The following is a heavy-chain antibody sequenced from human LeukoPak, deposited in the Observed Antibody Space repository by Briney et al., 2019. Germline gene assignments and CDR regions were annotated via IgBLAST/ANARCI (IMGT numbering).Heavy chain of an antibody. CDR1: GFTFSDYY. J-gene: IGHJ4*02. CDR2: ISSSSYT. CDR3: ARVGGCSGGSCYSFDY. V-gene: IGHV3-11*05. Sequence: GGSLRLSCAASGFTFSDYYMSWIRQAPGKGLEWVSYISSSSYTNYADSVKGRFTISRDNAKNSLYLQMNSLRAEDTAVYYCARVGGCSGGSCYSFDYWGQGTLVTVSS. D-gene: IGHD2-15*01.